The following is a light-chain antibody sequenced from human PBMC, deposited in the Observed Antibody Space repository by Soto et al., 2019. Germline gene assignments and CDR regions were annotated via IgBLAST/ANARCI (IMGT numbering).Light chain of an antibody. CDR3: GAWDDSLKGWV. J-gene: IGLJ3*02. CDR2: ANN. Sequence: QSVLTQPPSASGTPGQRVTISCSGSSSNIGSETVNWYQQLPGTAPKLLIFANNHRPSGVPDRFSVSKSGTSAALAIGGRQSEDEADYYCGAWDDSLKGWVFGGGTKLTVL. CDR1: SSNIGSET. V-gene: IGLV1-44*01.